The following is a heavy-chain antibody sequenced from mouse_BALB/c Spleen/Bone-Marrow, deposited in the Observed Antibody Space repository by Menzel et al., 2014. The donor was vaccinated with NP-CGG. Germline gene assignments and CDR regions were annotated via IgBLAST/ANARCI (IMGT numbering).Heavy chain of an antibody. CDR2: INPSNGRT. V-gene: IGHV1S81*02. CDR3: AGGRGYFDY. D-gene: IGHD3-3*01. J-gene: IGHJ2*01. Sequence: VQLQQSGAELVKPGASVKLSCKASGYTFXSHWMHWVKQRPGQGLEWIGEINPSNGRTNYNEKFKSKATLTVDKSSSTAYMQLSSLTSEDSAVYYCAGGRGYFDYWGQGTTLTVSS. CDR1: GYTFXSHW.